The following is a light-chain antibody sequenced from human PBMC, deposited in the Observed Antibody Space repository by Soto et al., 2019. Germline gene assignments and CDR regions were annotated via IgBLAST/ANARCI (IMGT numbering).Light chain of an antibody. CDR1: QSVSSSS. CDR2: GAS. J-gene: IGKJ4*01. CDR3: QQYGSPPFT. V-gene: IGKV3-20*01. Sequence: TQSPGTLSLSPGDRATLSCRASQSVSSSSLAWYQQKPGQSPRLLIYGASSRATGIPDRFNGGGSGTDFTLTIIRVEPEDFAVYYCQQYGSPPFTFGGGTKVEIK.